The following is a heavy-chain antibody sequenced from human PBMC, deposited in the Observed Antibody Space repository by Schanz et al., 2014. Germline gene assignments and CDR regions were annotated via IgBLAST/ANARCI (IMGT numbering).Heavy chain of an antibody. V-gene: IGHV3-23*01. D-gene: IGHD6-13*01. CDR2: ISGSGGST. J-gene: IGHJ4*01. CDR1: GFTVSSDH. Sequence: EVQLLESGGGLVQPGGSLGLSCVVSGFTVSSDHMSWVRQAPGKGLEWVSGISGSGGSTYYADSVKGRFTISRDNAKNSLYLQMNSLRAEDTAVYYCAREQIMAAAGLVDYWGHGTLVTVSS. CDR3: AREQIMAAAGLVDY.